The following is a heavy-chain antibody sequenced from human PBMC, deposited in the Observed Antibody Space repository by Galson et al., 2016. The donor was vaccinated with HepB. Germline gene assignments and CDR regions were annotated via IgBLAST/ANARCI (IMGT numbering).Heavy chain of an antibody. J-gene: IGHJ3*02. CDR1: GFSLSTSGVG. D-gene: IGHD3-3*01. CDR2: IYWDDDK. CDR3: AHSRGDEDFWSGYYTGLGVLDI. V-gene: IGHV2-5*02. Sequence: PALVKPTQTLTLTCSFSGFSLSTSGVGVGWIRQPPGKALEWLALIYWDDDKHYSPSLKSRLTITKDTSKNQVVLTMTNMDPVDTATYYCAHSRGDEDFWSGYYTGLGVLDIWGQGTRV.